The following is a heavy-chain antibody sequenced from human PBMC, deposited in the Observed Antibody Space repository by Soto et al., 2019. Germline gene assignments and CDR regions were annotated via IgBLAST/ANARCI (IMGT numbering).Heavy chain of an antibody. CDR3: ARDLWGYCGADCYPLDV. D-gene: IGHD2-21*02. Sequence: PSETLSLTCTVSGGSISSYYWGWIRQPPGKGLEWIGYMYNTGSTIYNPSLKSRVTISVDTSKNQFSLKLNSVTAAVTAVYYCARDLWGYCGADCYPLDVWGQGTTVTVS. V-gene: IGHV4-59*01. CDR2: MYNTGST. J-gene: IGHJ6*02. CDR1: GGSISSYY.